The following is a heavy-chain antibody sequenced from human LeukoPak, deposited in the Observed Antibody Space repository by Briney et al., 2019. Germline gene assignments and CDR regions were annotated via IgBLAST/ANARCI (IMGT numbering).Heavy chain of an antibody. Sequence: GGSLRLSCAASGFTFSSYWMSWVRQAPGKGLEWAANIKQDGSEKYYVDSVKGRFTISRDNAKNSLYLQMNSLRAEDTAVYYCARVTSPYSSGWYGYFDYWGQGTLVTVSS. CDR3: ARVTSPYSSGWYGYFDY. CDR1: GFTFSSYW. J-gene: IGHJ4*02. CDR2: IKQDGSEK. D-gene: IGHD6-19*01. V-gene: IGHV3-7*01.